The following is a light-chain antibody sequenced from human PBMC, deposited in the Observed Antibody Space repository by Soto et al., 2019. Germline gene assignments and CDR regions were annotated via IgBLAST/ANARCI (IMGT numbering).Light chain of an antibody. V-gene: IGKV3-20*01. CDR1: QSVSSSY. Sequence: EIVLTQSPGTLSLSPGERATLSCRASQSVSSSYLAWYQQKPGQAPRLLIYGASSRATGIPDRFSGSGSGTNFTLTISSLQPEDSATYYCQLSHTTLTFGQGTRLEIK. CDR3: QLSHTTLT. J-gene: IGKJ5*01. CDR2: GAS.